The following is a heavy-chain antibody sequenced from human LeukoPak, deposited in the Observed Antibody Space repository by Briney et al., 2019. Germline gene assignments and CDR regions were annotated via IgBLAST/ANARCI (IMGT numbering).Heavy chain of an antibody. CDR3: AKRSTVSGTPGGYYYYGMDV. V-gene: IGHV3-23*01. D-gene: IGHD1/OR15-1a*01. J-gene: IGHJ6*02. Sequence: GGCLRLSCAASGFTFTSYAMSWVRQAPGKGLEWVSGVSGRGGSAYYADSVKGRFTISRDNSKNTLYLKMNSLRAEDTAVYYCAKRSTVSGTPGGYYYYGMDVWGRGTTVTVSS. CDR2: VSGRGGSA. CDR1: GFTFTSYA.